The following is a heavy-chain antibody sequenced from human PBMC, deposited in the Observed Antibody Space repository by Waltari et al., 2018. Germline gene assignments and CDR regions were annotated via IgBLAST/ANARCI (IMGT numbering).Heavy chain of an antibody. J-gene: IGHJ4*02. CDR2: INPSGAAT. CDR3: ASYGSGSYFY. V-gene: IGHV1-46*03. Sequence: QVQLVQSGAEVKKPGASVMVSCKASGLTFTTYYMHWVRQAPGQGLEWMEIINPSGAATNHAEKFQGRATMTGDTSTSTVYMGLSSLRSDDTAVYYCASYGSGSYFYWGQGTLVTVSS. D-gene: IGHD3-10*01. CDR1: GLTFTTYY.